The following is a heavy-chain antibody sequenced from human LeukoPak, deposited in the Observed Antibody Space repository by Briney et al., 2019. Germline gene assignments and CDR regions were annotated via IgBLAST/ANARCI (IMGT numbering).Heavy chain of an antibody. J-gene: IGHJ4*02. D-gene: IGHD6-19*01. Sequence: GSLRLSCAASGFTFSSYAMSWVRQAPGKGLEWVSAISGSGGSTYYADSVKGRFTISRDNSKNTLYLQMNSLRAEDTAVYYCASRGSESGWPDYWGQGTLVTVSS. CDR2: ISGSGGST. CDR3: ASRGSESGWPDY. V-gene: IGHV3-23*01. CDR1: GFTFSSYA.